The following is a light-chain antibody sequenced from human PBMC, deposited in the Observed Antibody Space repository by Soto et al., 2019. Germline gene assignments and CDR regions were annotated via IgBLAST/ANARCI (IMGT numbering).Light chain of an antibody. J-gene: IGKJ1*01. CDR3: QQGWA. CDR2: DAS. CDR1: QSIANW. V-gene: IGKV1-5*01. Sequence: IQMTQSPSTLSASVGDRVTITCRASQSIANWLAWYQQRPGKAPKLLIYDASTLASGVPSRFSGSGSGAEFTLTISSLQPEDFATYFCQQGWAFGQGTKVDVK.